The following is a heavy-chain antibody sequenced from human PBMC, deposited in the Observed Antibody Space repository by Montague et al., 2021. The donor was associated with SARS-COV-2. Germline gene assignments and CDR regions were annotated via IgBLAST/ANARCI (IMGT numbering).Heavy chain of an antibody. CDR2: IHYSGSN. CDR1: GGSIGSYY. J-gene: IGHJ4*02. Sequence: SETLSLTCAVSGGSIGSYYWCWLRQPPGKGLEWIGHIHYSGSNTYNSSFKSRVTISIDTPKNQFSLKLSSLTAADTAVYYCAGSHEPSGTYCLAYWGQGTLVTVSS. D-gene: IGHD3-10*01. V-gene: IGHV4-59*01. CDR3: AGSHEPSGTYCLAY.